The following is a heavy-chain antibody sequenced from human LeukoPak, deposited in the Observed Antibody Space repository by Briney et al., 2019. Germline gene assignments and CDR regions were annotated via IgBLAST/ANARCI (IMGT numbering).Heavy chain of an antibody. Sequence: GPVKVSCKASGYIFSGYYMHWVRQAPGQGLEWIGSINPNSGGTNYAQKFQGRVTMTRDTSISTAYMELSRLTSDDTAVYYCARDPPGSIAARRIFDYWGQGTLVTVSS. V-gene: IGHV1-2*02. CDR3: ARDPPGSIAARRIFDY. CDR1: GYIFSGYY. CDR2: INPNSGGT. J-gene: IGHJ4*02. D-gene: IGHD6-6*01.